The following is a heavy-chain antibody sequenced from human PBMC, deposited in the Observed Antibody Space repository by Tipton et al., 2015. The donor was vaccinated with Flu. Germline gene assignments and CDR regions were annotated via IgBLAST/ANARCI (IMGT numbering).Heavy chain of an antibody. Sequence: QLVQSGAEVKKPGSSVKVSCKASGGTFSSYAISWVRQAPGQGLEWMGGIIPIFGTANYAQKFQGRVTITADESTSTAYMELSSLRSEDTAVYYCARGTVRGYYDSSGYPYSFDYWGQGTLVTVSS. J-gene: IGHJ4*02. CDR2: IIPIFGTA. V-gene: IGHV1-69*01. CDR1: GGTFSSYA. D-gene: IGHD3-22*01. CDR3: ARGTVRGYYDSSGYPYSFDY.